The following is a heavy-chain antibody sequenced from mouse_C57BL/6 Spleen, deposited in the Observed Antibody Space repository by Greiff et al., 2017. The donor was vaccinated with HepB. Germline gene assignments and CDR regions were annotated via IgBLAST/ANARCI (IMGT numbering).Heavy chain of an antibody. J-gene: IGHJ1*03. V-gene: IGHV5-9*01. Sequence: DVRLVESGGGLVKPGGSLKLSCAASGFTFSSYTMSWVRQTPEKRLEWVATISGGGGNTYYPDSVKGRFTISRDNAKNTLYLQMSSLRSEDTALYYCARRNYDYPYWYFDVWGTGTTVTVSS. CDR2: ISGGGGNT. CDR1: GFTFSSYT. CDR3: ARRNYDYPYWYFDV. D-gene: IGHD2-4*01.